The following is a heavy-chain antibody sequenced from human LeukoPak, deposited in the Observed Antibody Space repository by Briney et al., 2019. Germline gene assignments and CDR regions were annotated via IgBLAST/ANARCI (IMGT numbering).Heavy chain of an antibody. Sequence: KPSETLSLTCAVYGGSFSGYYWSWIRQPPGKGLEWIGEINHSGSTNYNPSLKSRVTISVDTSKNQFSLKLSSVTAADTAVYYCARRGYFDWLSYYYYYYMDVWGKGTTVTISS. J-gene: IGHJ6*03. CDR2: INHSGST. V-gene: IGHV4-34*01. CDR1: GGSFSGYY. CDR3: ARRGYFDWLSYYYYYYMDV. D-gene: IGHD3-9*01.